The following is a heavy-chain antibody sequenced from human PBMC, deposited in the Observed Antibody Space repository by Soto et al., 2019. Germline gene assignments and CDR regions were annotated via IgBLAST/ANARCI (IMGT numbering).Heavy chain of an antibody. CDR1: GFTFSGYW. CDR2: LNSDWSIT. CDR3: ERGGAHNGGSLS. D-gene: IGHD3-16*02. Sequence: EVQLVESGGGLVQPGGSLRLSCAASGFTFSGYWMHWVRQSPGKGLVWVSRLNSDWSITSYADSVKGRFSISRDNAKNTLYLQMNSLRAEATAVYFCERGGAHNGGSLSWGSGTLVTVSS. V-gene: IGHV3-74*01. J-gene: IGHJ4*02.